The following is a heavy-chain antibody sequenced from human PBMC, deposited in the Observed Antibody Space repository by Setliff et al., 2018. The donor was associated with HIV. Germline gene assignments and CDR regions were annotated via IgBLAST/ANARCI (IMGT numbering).Heavy chain of an antibody. CDR3: ARLGDYDSSGYSWFDY. V-gene: IGHV4-61*05. CDR2: IYYSGST. J-gene: IGHJ4*02. Sequence: SETLSLTCTVSGGSINRIDYYWGWIRQSPGKGLEWIGYIYYSGSTTYNPTLKSRVTMSIDTSKKQFSLKLASVTAADTAVYYCARLGDYDSSGYSWFDYWGQGTLVTSPQ. D-gene: IGHD3-22*01. CDR1: GGSINRIDYY.